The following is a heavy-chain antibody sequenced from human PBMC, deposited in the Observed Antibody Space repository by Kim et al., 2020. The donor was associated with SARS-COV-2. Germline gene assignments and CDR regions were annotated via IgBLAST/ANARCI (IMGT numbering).Heavy chain of an antibody. J-gene: IGHJ4*02. V-gene: IGHV3-30*18. CDR3: AKDYTAAAGRVGHFDY. Sequence: GGSLRLSCVGSGFTFSSYGMHWVRQAPGKGLECVAVISNDGTNEYYVDSVKGRFTISRDNSKNTLYLQMNSLRTKDTALYFCAKDYTAAAGRVGHFDYWGQGTLVTVSS. CDR2: ISNDGTNE. D-gene: IGHD6-13*01. CDR1: GFTFSSYG.